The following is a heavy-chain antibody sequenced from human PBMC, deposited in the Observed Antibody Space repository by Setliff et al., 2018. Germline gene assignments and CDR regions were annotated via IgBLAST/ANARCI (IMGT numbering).Heavy chain of an antibody. D-gene: IGHD3-22*01. J-gene: IGHJ6*02. V-gene: IGHV3-48*04. Sequence: GGSLRLSCAASGFTFSGYKMNWVRQAPGQGLEWISYISSGSSTIYYADSVKGRSTIFRDDAKNSLFLQMDSLRVEDTAVYYCARDASDYYDSSGYSYYYYYGMDVWGQGTTVTVSS. CDR2: ISSGSSTI. CDR1: GFTFSGYK. CDR3: ARDASDYYDSSGYSYYYYYGMDV.